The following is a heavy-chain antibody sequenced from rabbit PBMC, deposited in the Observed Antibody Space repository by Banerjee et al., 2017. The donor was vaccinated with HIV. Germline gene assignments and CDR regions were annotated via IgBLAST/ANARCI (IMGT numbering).Heavy chain of an antibody. CDR2: IYTSTGST. CDR3: ARDYSSGWGEFNL. D-gene: IGHD4-1*01. V-gene: IGHV1S43*01. J-gene: IGHJ4*01. Sequence: QEQLVESGGALFKPGASLTLTCPPSGFSFGGTYTMGWFRQAPGKGLELIACIYTSTGSTWYATWVNGRFTISRSTSLNTVTLQMTSLTAADTATYFCARDYSSGWGEFNLWGQGTLVTVS. CDR1: GFSFGGTYT.